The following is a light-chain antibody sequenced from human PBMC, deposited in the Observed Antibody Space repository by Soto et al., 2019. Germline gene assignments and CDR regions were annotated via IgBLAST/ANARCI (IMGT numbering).Light chain of an antibody. CDR2: GAS. CDR3: QHYNDWPPTWT. CDR1: QSISTK. V-gene: IGKV3-15*01. Sequence: EIVMTQSPATLSVSPGERATLSCRASQSISTKLVWYQQKPGQAPRVLIYGASTRATGIPARFSGSGSGTVFTLTISSLQSEDFAVYHCQHYNDWPPTWTFGQGTRVEIK. J-gene: IGKJ1*01.